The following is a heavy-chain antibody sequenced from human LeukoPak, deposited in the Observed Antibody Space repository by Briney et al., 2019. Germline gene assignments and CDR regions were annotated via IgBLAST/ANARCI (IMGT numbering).Heavy chain of an antibody. D-gene: IGHD2-2*01. CDR2: INHSGST. CDR3: ARGKYQPIVVVPAALEY. Sequence: SETLSLTCAVYGGSFSGYYWSWIRQPPGKGLEWIGGINHSGSTNYNPSLKSRVTISVDTSKNQFSLKLSSVTAADTAVYYCARGKYQPIVVVPAALEYWGQGTLVTVSS. J-gene: IGHJ4*02. CDR1: GGSFSGYY. V-gene: IGHV4-34*01.